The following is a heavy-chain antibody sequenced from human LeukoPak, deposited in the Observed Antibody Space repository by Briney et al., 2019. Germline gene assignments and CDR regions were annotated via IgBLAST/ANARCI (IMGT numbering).Heavy chain of an antibody. CDR1: GFTFSSYS. CDR2: ISSTSSYM. CDR3: ARDPRQRGQLLTFDY. Sequence: GGSLRLSCAASGFTFSSYSMNWVRQAPGKGLEWVSFISSTSSYMSYADSVKGRFTVSRDNAKNSLYLQMKSLRAEDTAVYYCARDPRQRGQLLTFDYWGQGTLVTVTS. V-gene: IGHV3-21*01. D-gene: IGHD1-26*01. J-gene: IGHJ4*02.